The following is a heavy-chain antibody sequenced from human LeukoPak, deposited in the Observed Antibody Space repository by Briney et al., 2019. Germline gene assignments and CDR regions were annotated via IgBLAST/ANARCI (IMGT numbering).Heavy chain of an antibody. CDR3: ARDSTLSGYYFDY. Sequence: PGGSLRLSCAASGFTFSSYSMNWVRQAPGKGLEWVSSISSSSSYIYYADSVKGRFTISRDNAKNSLYLQMNSLRAEDTAVYYCARDSTLSGYYFDYWGQGTLVTVSS. V-gene: IGHV3-21*01. D-gene: IGHD5/OR15-5a*01. J-gene: IGHJ4*02. CDR2: ISSSSSYI. CDR1: GFTFSSYS.